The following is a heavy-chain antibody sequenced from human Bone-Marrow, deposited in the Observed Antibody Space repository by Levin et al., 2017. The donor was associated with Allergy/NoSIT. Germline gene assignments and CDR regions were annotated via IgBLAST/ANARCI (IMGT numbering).Heavy chain of an antibody. CDR3: ARGERWLPSHYFDY. CDR2: MSYDGSNQ. CDR1: GFTFNDYA. Sequence: PGGSLRLSCAASGFTFNDYAMFWVRQAPGKGLEWVAAMSYDGSNQYFADSVTGQFIVSRDISDNTLYLQMNSLRRDDTAIYYCARGERWLPSHYFDYWGRGTLVTVSS. D-gene: IGHD5-24*01. V-gene: IGHV3-30-3*01. J-gene: IGHJ4*02.